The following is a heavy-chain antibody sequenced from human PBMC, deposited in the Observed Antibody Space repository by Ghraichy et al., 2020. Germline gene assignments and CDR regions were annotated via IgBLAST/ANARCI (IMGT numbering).Heavy chain of an antibody. J-gene: IGHJ4*02. D-gene: IGHD5-24*01. V-gene: IGHV3-33*01. CDR1: GFTFSSYG. Sequence: GGSLRLSCAASGFTFSSYGMHWVRQAPGKGLEWVAVIWYDGSNKYYADSVKGRFTISRDNSKNTLYLQMNSLRAEDTAVYYCARGIPEWLQFDYWGQGTLVTVSS. CDR3: ARGIPEWLQFDY. CDR2: IWYDGSNK.